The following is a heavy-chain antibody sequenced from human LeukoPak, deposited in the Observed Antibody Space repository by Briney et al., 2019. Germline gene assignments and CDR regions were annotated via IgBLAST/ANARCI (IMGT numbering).Heavy chain of an antibody. D-gene: IGHD1-26*01. CDR2: ISAYNGNT. CDR3: ARDTGDGSYYFDY. Sequence: ASVKVSCKASGYTFTSYGISRGRQGPGQGLEWMGRISAYNGNTNYAQKLQGRVTMTTDTSTSTAYMELRSLRSDDTAVYYCARDTGDGSYYFDYWGQGTLVTVSS. J-gene: IGHJ4*02. V-gene: IGHV1-18*01. CDR1: GYTFTSYG.